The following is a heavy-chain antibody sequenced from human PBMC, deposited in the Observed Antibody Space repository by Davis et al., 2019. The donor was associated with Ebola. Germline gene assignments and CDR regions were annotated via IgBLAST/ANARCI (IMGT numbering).Heavy chain of an antibody. CDR1: GFTFDDYA. Sequence: SLKISCAASGFTFDDYAMHWVRQAPGKGLEWVSGISWNSGSIGYADSVKGRFTISRDNAKNSLYLQMNSLRAEDTALYYCAKDIGGDSGYYYYGMDVWGQGTTVTVSS. D-gene: IGHD3-10*01. V-gene: IGHV3-9*01. J-gene: IGHJ6*02. CDR2: ISWNSGSI. CDR3: AKDIGGDSGYYYYGMDV.